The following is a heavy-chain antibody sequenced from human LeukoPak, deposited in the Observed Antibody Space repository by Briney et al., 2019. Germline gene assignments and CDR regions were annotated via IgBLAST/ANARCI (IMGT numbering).Heavy chain of an antibody. CDR3: ARGRGGYNWDY. Sequence: PSETLSLTCTLSGGSISSSSNYWGWIRQPPEKGLEWIGSFYYSESTYYNPPLKSRVTISADTSKNQFSLKLSSVTAADTAVYYCARGRGGYNWDYWGQGTLVTVSS. V-gene: IGHV4-39*01. J-gene: IGHJ4*02. CDR1: GGSISSSSNY. CDR2: FYYSEST. D-gene: IGHD5-24*01.